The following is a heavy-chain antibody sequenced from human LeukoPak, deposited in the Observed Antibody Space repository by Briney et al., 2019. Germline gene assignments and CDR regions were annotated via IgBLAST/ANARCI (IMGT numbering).Heavy chain of an antibody. Sequence: PGGSLRLSCAASGFTFSSYWMHWVRQAPGKGLVWVSRINSDGSSTSYADSVKGRFTISRDNAKNTLYLQMNSLRAEDTAVYYCARAFYGDKYYFDYWGQGTLVTVSS. J-gene: IGHJ4*02. V-gene: IGHV3-74*01. D-gene: IGHD4-17*01. CDR1: GFTFSSYW. CDR3: ARAFYGDKYYFDY. CDR2: INSDGSST.